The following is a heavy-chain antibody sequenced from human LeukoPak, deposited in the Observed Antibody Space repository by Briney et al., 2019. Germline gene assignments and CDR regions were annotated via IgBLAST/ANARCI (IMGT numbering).Heavy chain of an antibody. Sequence: PGGSLRLSCAASGFTFSSYAMSWVRQAPGKGLEWVSIISGSGDSTYYADSVKGRFTISRDNFKNTLYLQMNSLRAEDTAVYYCAKDFGYDFWSGYSRYWGQGTLVTVSS. CDR3: AKDFGYDFWSGYSRY. J-gene: IGHJ4*02. CDR2: ISGSGDST. V-gene: IGHV3-23*01. D-gene: IGHD3-3*01. CDR1: GFTFSSYA.